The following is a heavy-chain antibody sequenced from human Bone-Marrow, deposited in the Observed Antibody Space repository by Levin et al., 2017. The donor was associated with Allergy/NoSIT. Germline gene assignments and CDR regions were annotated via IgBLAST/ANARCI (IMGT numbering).Heavy chain of an antibody. CDR2: INPNSGDT. CDR1: GYTFTSYN. V-gene: IGHV1-8*01. CDR3: AEGDCYSGSCYGPDWFDP. Sequence: ASVKVSCKTSGYTFTSYNVYWVRQAPGQGLEWMGYINPNSGDTGYAQKFQGRVTLTRNSSINTAYMELSGLRSEDTAMYYCAEGDCYSGSCYGPDWFDPWGQGTQVTVSS. D-gene: IGHD2-15*01. J-gene: IGHJ5*02.